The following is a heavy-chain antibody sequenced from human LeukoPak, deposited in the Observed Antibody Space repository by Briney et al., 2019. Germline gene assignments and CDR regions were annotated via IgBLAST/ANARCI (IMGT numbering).Heavy chain of an antibody. CDR2: IYYRGTT. V-gene: IGHV4-59*01. Sequence: SESLSLTCSVTGGSINSYYWGWIRQPPGKGLEWIGYIYYRGTTNYNPSLKSRLTISVDTSKNQFSPKLSSVTAADTAIYYCARVGATRDFDFWGQGTLVTVSS. J-gene: IGHJ4*02. CDR3: ARVGATRDFDF. CDR1: GGSINSYY. D-gene: IGHD1-26*01.